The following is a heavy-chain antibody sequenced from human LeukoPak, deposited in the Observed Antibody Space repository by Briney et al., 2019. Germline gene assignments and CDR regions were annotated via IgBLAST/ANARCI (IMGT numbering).Heavy chain of an antibody. J-gene: IGHJ4*02. D-gene: IGHD3-3*01. CDR2: ISAYNGNT. V-gene: IGHV1-18*01. CDR3: ASGKNYDFWSGYPPFDY. Sequence: GASVKVSCKASGYTFTSYGISWVRQAPGQGLEWMGWISAYNGNTNYAQKLQGRVTMTTDTSTSTAYMEMRSLRYDDTAVYYCASGKNYDFWSGYPPFDYWGQGTLVTVSS. CDR1: GYTFTSYG.